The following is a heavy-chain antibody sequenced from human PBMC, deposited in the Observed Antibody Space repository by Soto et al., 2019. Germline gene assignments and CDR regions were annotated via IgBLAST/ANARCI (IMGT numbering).Heavy chain of an antibody. V-gene: IGHV4-39*01. J-gene: IGHJ6*03. Sequence: SETLSLTCTVSGGSISSSSYYWGWIRQSPGKGLEWIGSFYYSGSTYYSPSLKSRVTVSGDTSKKQISLRLSSVTAADMAVYYCARISVASRYMDVWGKGSTVTVSS. CDR1: GGSISSSSYY. CDR3: ARISVASRYMDV. D-gene: IGHD5-12*01. CDR2: FYYSGST.